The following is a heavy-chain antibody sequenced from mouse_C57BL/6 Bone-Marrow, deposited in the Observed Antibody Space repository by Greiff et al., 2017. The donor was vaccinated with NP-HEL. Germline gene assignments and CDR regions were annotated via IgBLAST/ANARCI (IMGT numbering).Heavy chain of an antibody. V-gene: IGHV1-15*01. J-gene: IGHJ4*01. CDR2: IDPETGGT. D-gene: IGHD1-1*01. Sequence: VQLKESGAELVRPGASVTLSCKASGYTFTDYEMHWVKQTPVHGLEWIGAIDPETGGTAYNQKFKGKAILTADKSSSTAYMELRSLTSEDSAVYYCTRSNYGGRDYWGQGTSVTVSS. CDR3: TRSNYGGRDY. CDR1: GYTFTDYE.